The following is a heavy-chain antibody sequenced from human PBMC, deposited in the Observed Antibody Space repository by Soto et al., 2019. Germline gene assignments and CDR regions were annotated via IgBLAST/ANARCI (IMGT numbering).Heavy chain of an antibody. Sequence: QVQLVQSGAEVKKPGASVKVSCEASGYTFNSYGITWVRQAPGQGLEWIGWISAYNGKTNYAQNLQGRVTMTTDTSTSTAHMELRSLIFDDTAVYFCARRPRDRAPGFWGQGTLVTVSS. CDR2: ISAYNGKT. D-gene: IGHD3-22*01. CDR1: GYTFNSYG. CDR3: ARRPRDRAPGF. V-gene: IGHV1-18*01. J-gene: IGHJ4*02.